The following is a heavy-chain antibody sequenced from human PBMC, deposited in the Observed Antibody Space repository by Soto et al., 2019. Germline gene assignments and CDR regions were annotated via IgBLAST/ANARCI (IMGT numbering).Heavy chain of an antibody. V-gene: IGHV3-23*01. J-gene: IGHJ6*02. D-gene: IGHD2-8*01. Sequence: GGSLRLSCAASEFTFSNYGMSWVRQAPGKGLDWVSGISGSGGNADYADSVKGRPTISRDNAKNTLYLQMNSLRAEDTALYYVAKGMGPAFPLDGMDVWGQGTTVTVSS. CDR2: ISGSGGNA. CDR1: EFTFSNYG. CDR3: AKGMGPAFPLDGMDV.